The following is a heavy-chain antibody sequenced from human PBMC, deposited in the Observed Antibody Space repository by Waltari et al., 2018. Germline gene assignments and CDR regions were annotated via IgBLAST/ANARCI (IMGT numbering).Heavy chain of an antibody. J-gene: IGHJ4*02. D-gene: IGHD7-27*01. Sequence: EVQLVQSGGGLAQPGGSLRLSCVASGFSFSGYWMYWVRQAPGKGMGWVAFIGGDGREKYYAVSVKGRFTVSTDNAKKSLSLQMNSLRVEDTAVYYCARDALGRSPDFDYWGQGVLVTVSS. CDR2: IGGDGREK. V-gene: IGHV3-7*01. CDR1: GFSFSGYW. CDR3: ARDALGRSPDFDY.